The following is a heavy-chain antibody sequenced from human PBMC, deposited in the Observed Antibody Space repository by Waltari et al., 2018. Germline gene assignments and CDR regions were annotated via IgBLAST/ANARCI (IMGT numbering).Heavy chain of an antibody. CDR3: ARGPYCSGGSCYFELDY. Sequence: FSSYSMNWVRQAPGKGLEWVSSISSSSSYIYYADSVKGRFTISRDNAKNSLYLQMNSLRAEDTAVYYCARGPYCSGGSCYFELDYWGQGTLVTVSS. V-gene: IGHV3-21*01. CDR2: ISSSSSYI. J-gene: IGHJ4*02. CDR1: FSSYS. D-gene: IGHD2-15*01.